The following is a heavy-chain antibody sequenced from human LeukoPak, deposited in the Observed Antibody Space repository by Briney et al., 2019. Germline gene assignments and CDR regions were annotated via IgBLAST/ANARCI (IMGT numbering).Heavy chain of an antibody. J-gene: IGHJ4*02. Sequence: SGPALVKPTQTLTLTCTFSGFSLTTSGMCVSWIRQPPGKALEWLALIDWDDDKYYSTSLETRLTISKDTSKNQVVLTMTNMDPVDTATYYCARPNHLDSGGYLYYFDSWGQGTLVIVSS. CDR3: ARPNHLDSGGYLYYFDS. D-gene: IGHD3-22*01. CDR2: IDWDDDK. CDR1: GFSLTTSGMC. V-gene: IGHV2-70*01.